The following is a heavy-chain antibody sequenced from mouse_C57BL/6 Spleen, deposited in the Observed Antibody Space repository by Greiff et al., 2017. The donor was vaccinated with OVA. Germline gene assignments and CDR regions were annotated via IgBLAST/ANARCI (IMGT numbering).Heavy chain of an antibody. V-gene: IGHV1-85*01. Sequence: QVQLKESGPELVKPGASVKLSCKASGYTFTSYDINWVKQRPGQGLEWIGWIYPRDGSTKYNEKFKGKATLTVDTSSSTAYMELHILTSEDSAVYVCARCLDSSGYGFAYWGQGTLVTVSA. J-gene: IGHJ3*01. D-gene: IGHD3-2*02. CDR2: IYPRDGST. CDR1: GYTFTSYD. CDR3: ARCLDSSGYGFAY.